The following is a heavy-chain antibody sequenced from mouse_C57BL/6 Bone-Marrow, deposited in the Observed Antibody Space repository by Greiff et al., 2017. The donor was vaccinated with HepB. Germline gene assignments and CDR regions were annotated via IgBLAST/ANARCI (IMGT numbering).Heavy chain of an antibody. J-gene: IGHJ2*01. CDR1: GYSFTSYY. CDR2: IYPESGNT. Sequence: VQLQQSGPELVKPGASVKISCKASGYSFTSYYIHWVKQRPGQGLEWIGWIYPESGNTKYNEKFKGKATLTADTSSSTAYMQLSSLTSEDSAVYYCARLLNYSDYWGQGTTLTVSS. V-gene: IGHV1-66*01. CDR3: ARLLNYSDY.